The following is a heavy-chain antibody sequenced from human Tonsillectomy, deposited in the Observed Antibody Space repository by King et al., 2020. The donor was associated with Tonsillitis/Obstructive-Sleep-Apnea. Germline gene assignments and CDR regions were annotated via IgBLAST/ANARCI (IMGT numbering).Heavy chain of an antibody. V-gene: IGHV4-59*01. CDR3: ARGIRGDNDAFDI. Sequence: QLQESGPGLVKPSETLSLTCTVSGVSISSYYWSWIRQPPGTGLEWIGYIYYSGSTNYNPSLKSRVTISVDTSKNQFSLKLRSVTAADTAVYYCARGIRGDNDAFDIWGQGTMVTVSS. CDR1: GVSISSYY. J-gene: IGHJ3*02. CDR2: IYYSGST. D-gene: IGHD3-10*01.